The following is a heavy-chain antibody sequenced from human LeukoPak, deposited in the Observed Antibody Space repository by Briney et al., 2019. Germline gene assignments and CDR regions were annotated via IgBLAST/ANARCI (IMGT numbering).Heavy chain of an antibody. Sequence: GGSLRLSCAGSGFTFSSHGMHWVRQAPGKGLEWVAVISYDEKNKFYGDSVQGRLIISRDNSKNTVFLQMNNLKTEDTAVYYCAKDRDHYDSSGHLDYWGQGTLVTVSS. V-gene: IGHV3-30*18. CDR2: ISYDEKNK. CDR1: GFTFSSHG. CDR3: AKDRDHYDSSGHLDY. D-gene: IGHD3-22*01. J-gene: IGHJ4*02.